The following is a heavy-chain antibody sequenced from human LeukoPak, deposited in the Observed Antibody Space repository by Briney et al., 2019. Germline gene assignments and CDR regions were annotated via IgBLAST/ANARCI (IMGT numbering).Heavy chain of an antibody. J-gene: IGHJ5*02. CDR2: IYTSGST. V-gene: IGHV4-4*07. D-gene: IGHD6-13*01. CDR3: ASEAAGTIYWFDP. Sequence: SETLSLTCSVSGASFSTNYWSWIRQPAGKGLEWIGRIYTSGSTNYNPSLKSRVTMSVDTSKNQFSLKLSSVTAADTAVYYCASEAAGTIYWFDPWGQGTLVTVSS. CDR1: GASFSTNY.